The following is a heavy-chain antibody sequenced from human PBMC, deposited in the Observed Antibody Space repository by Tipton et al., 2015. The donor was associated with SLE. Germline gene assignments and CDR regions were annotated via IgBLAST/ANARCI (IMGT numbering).Heavy chain of an antibody. CDR1: GASVSSFC. D-gene: IGHD2-21*01. V-gene: IGHV4-59*02. CDR3: ARAGGAYFNWFDP. CDR2: VCNSVST. J-gene: IGHJ5*02. Sequence: TLSLTCTVSGASVSSFCWNWIRQSPGKGLEWIACVCNSVSTNYDPSLKSRGTISVDTSKNHFALELTSVTAADTAVYYCARAGGAYFNWFDPWGQGTLVTVSS.